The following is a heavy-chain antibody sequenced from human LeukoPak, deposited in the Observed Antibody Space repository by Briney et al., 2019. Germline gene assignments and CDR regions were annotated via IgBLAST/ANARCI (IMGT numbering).Heavy chain of an antibody. Sequence: GGSLRLSCAASGFIFSSYGMHWVRQAPGKGLEWVAVILSDGSKEFYTDSVKGRFTISRDNSKNTLYLQMDSLRAEDTAVYYCIRDLDWNYGDYWGQGSPVTVSS. CDR2: ILSDGSKE. CDR3: IRDLDWNYGDY. CDR1: GFIFSSYG. J-gene: IGHJ4*02. V-gene: IGHV3-33*01. D-gene: IGHD1-7*01.